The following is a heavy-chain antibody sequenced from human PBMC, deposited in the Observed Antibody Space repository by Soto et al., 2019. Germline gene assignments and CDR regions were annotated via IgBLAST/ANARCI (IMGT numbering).Heavy chain of an antibody. CDR3: ARDNDRPQLGGNYYYILDV. Sequence: QVQLEQSGPEVKKPGSSVKVSCKASGGTFRTAAVSWVRQAPGQGLEWMGGIMPVFRTPDYAQKFYGRVTITADESTSTAYMELSGLRSDDTAVYYCARDNDRPQLGGNYYYILDVWGQGTTITVSS. D-gene: IGHD2-8*01. J-gene: IGHJ6*02. CDR1: GGTFRTAA. V-gene: IGHV1-69*12. CDR2: IMPVFRTP.